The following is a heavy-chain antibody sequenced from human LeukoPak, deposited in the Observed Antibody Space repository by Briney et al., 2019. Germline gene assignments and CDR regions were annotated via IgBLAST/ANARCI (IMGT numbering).Heavy chain of an antibody. J-gene: IGHJ4*02. D-gene: IGHD3-9*01. CDR3: AADILTGYPEDYFDY. CDR1: GFTFSSYA. Sequence: GGSLRLSCAASGFTFSSYAMHWVRQAPGKGLEWVSVIYSGGSTYYADSVKGRFTISRDNSKNTLYLQMNSLRAEDTAVYYCAADILTGYPEDYFDYWGQGTLVTVSS. CDR2: IYSGGST. V-gene: IGHV3-53*01.